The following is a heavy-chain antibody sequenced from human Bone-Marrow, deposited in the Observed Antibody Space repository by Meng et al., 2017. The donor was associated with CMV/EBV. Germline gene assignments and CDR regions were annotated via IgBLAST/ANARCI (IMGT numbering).Heavy chain of an antibody. CDR1: GFTFSSYG. CDR3: ARPTADCSSTSCYNWYFDL. V-gene: IGHV3-7*01. CDR2: IKQDGSEK. Sequence: GESLKISCAASGFTFSSYGMHWVRQAPGKGLEWVANIKQDGSEKYYVDSVKGRFTISRDNAKNSLYLQMNSLRAEDTAVYYCARPTADCSSTSCYNWYFDLWGRGTLVTVSS. D-gene: IGHD2-2*02. J-gene: IGHJ2*01.